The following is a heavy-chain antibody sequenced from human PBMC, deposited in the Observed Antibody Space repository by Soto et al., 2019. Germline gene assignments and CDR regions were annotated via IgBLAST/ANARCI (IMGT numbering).Heavy chain of an antibody. V-gene: IGHV3-15*01. CDR1: GFTFSNAW. CDR3: TTPPPDSSSWYCDAFDI. D-gene: IGHD6-13*01. J-gene: IGHJ3*02. Sequence: GGSLRLSCAASGFTFSNAWMSWVRQAPGKGLEWVGRIKSKTDGGTTDYAAPVKGRFTISRDDSKNTLYLQMNSLKTEDTAVYYCTTPPPDSSSWYCDAFDIWGQGTMVTVSS. CDR2: IKSKTDGGTT.